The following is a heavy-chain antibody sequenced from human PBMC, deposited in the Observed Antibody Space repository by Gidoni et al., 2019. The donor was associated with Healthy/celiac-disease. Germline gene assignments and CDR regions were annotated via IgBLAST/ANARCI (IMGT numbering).Heavy chain of an antibody. J-gene: IGHJ6*03. CDR3: ANAYCTNGVCHYYMDV. V-gene: IGHV3-30*18. D-gene: IGHD2-8*01. CDR1: GFNFSSYG. Sequence: QVQLVESGGGVVQPGRSRRLSCAASGFNFSSYGMHWVRQAPGKGLEFVAFISYDGSNIYYADSVKGRFTISRDNSKTTLYLQMNSLRAEDTAVYYCANAYCTNGVCHYYMDVWGKGTTVTVSS. CDR2: ISYDGSNI.